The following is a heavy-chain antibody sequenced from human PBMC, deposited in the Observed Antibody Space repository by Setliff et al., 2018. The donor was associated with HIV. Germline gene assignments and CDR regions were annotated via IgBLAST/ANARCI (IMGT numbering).Heavy chain of an antibody. D-gene: IGHD3-22*01. J-gene: IGHJ4*02. CDR3: ARDHRPNYYDNSGSPGY. V-gene: IGHV1-3*01. Sequence: ASVKVSCKSSGYTFASYTMHWVRQAPGQRLEWMGRINAGNGNTKYSQKFQSRVTITRDTSATTAYMELSSLRSEDTAVYYCARDHRPNYYDNSGSPGYWGQGTLVTVSS. CDR1: GYTFASYT. CDR2: INAGNGNT.